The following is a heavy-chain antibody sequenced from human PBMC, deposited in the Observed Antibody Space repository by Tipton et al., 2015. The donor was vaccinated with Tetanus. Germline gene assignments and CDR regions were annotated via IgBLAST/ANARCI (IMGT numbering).Heavy chain of an antibody. J-gene: IGHJ4*02. CDR1: GFTFGDYA. CDR3: TRDLIAVAGPLDY. D-gene: IGHD6-19*01. Sequence: SLRLSCTASGFTFGDYAMSWVRQAPGKGLEWVGFIRSKAYGGTTEYAASVKGRFTISRDDSKSIAYLQMNSLKTEDTAVYYCTRDLIAVAGPLDYWGQGTLVTVSS. CDR2: IRSKAYGGTT. V-gene: IGHV3-49*04.